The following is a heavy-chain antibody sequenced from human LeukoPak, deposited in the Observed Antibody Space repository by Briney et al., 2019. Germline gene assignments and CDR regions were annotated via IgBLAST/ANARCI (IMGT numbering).Heavy chain of an antibody. CDR3: ARDRRPYRPDAFDI. J-gene: IGHJ3*02. CDR1: GGSISSYY. CDR2: IYYSGST. D-gene: IGHD4-11*01. Sequence: PSETLSLTCTVSGGSISSYYWSWIRQPPGKGLEWIGYIYYSGSTYYNPSLKSRVTISVDTSKNQFSLKLSSVTAADTAVYYCARDRRPYRPDAFDIWGQGTMVTVSS. V-gene: IGHV4-59*01.